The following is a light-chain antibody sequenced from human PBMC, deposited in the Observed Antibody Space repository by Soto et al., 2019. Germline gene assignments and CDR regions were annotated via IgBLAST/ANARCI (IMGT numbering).Light chain of an antibody. CDR1: QSISTY. J-gene: IGKJ1*01. Sequence: DIQMTQSPSSLSASVGDRVTITCRSSQSISTYLIWYQQKPGKAPKLLIYATSSLQSGVPSRFSGSGSGTDFTLTIRSLQPEDSATYYCQQSYSTPPGTFGQGTKGDIK. CDR3: QQSYSTPPGT. CDR2: ATS. V-gene: IGKV1-39*01.